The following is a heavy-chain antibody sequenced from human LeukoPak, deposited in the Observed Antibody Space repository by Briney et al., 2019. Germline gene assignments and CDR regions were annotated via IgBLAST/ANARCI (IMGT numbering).Heavy chain of an antibody. V-gene: IGHV3-48*02. CDR2: ISSSGSTV. CDR3: ARGFDY. J-gene: IGHJ4*02. CDR1: GFTFSTYS. Sequence: GGSLRLSCAASGFTFSTYSMNWVRHAPGKGLEWVSHISSSGSTVYYADSVKGRLTISRGNAKNSLYLQMNSLRDEDTAVYYCARGFDYWGQGTLVTVSS.